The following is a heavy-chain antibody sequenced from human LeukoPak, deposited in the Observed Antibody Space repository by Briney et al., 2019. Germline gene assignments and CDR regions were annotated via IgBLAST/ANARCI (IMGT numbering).Heavy chain of an antibody. CDR2: INHSGST. V-gene: IGHV4-34*01. J-gene: IGHJ3*02. CDR3: ANLGPYYYDSSRYEGFDI. CDR1: GGSFSGYY. Sequence: SETLSLTCAVYGGSFSGYYWSWIRQPPGKGLEWIGEINHSGSTNYNPSLKSRVTISIETSKNQFSLKLSSVTAADTAVYYCANLGPYYYDSSRYEGFDIWGQGTTVTVSS. D-gene: IGHD3-22*01.